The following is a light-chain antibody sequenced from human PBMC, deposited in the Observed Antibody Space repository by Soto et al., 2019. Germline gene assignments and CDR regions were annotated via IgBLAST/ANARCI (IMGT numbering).Light chain of an antibody. J-gene: IGLJ1*01. V-gene: IGLV2-18*01. CDR2: EAS. Sequence: QAALTQPPSVSGSPGQSVTTSCTGTSTDFVTYNRVSWYQHPPGTAPKLIVYEASNRPSGVADRFSGSKSGNTASLTISGLQAADEADYYCSLYTSENTYVFGTGTKVTVL. CDR1: STDFVTYNR. CDR3: SLYTSENTYV.